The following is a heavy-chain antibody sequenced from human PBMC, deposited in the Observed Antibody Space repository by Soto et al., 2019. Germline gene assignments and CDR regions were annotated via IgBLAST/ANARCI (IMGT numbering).Heavy chain of an antibody. CDR3: AINEGTDGYKFAY. V-gene: IGHV1-69*01. Sequence: QVQLVQSGAEVKKPGSSVTVSCKASGGTFSTYDICWVRQAPGQGLEWMGGIIPLFGTANYAQKFQGRATIIADESTRTAYMELRRLRSEETAVYYCAINEGTDGYKFAYWGQGTLVTVSS. D-gene: IGHD5-12*01. J-gene: IGHJ4*02. CDR2: IIPLFGTA. CDR1: GGTFSTYD.